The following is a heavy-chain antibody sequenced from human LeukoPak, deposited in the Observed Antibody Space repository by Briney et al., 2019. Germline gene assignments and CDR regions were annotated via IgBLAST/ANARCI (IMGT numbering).Heavy chain of an antibody. CDR3: AREPYCGGDCYPFYFDY. CDR2: ISSSGSTI. J-gene: IGHJ4*02. CDR1: GFTFSSYE. D-gene: IGHD2-21*02. Sequence: GGSLRLSCAAAGFTFSSYEMNWVRQAPGKGLEWVSYISSSGSTIYYADSVKGRFTISRDNAKNSLYLQMNSLRAEDTAVYYCAREPYCGGDCYPFYFDYWGQGTLVTVSS. V-gene: IGHV3-48*03.